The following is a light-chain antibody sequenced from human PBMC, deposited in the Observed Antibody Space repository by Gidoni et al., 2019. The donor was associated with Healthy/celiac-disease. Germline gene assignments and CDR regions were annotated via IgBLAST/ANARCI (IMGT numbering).Light chain of an antibody. CDR2: AAS. J-gene: IGKJ4*01. V-gene: IGKV1-9*01. CDR1: PGISSY. Sequence: LQLSRSPSFLSSSVVDRVTITSRASPGISSYLAWYHQKSGKAPKLLIYAASTLKSGVPLRFSGSGSGTEFTLTISSLQPEDVATDYCQQLNSYLLTFGGGTKVEIK. CDR3: QQLNSYLLT.